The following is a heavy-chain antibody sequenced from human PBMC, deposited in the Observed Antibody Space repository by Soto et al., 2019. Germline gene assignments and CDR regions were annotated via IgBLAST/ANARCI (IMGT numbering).Heavy chain of an antibody. J-gene: IGHJ4*02. CDR1: GFTFSSYG. CDR3: AKDVNEQFDD. CDR2: ISYDGSNK. Sequence: GGSLRLSCAASGFTFSSYGMHWVRQAPGKGLEWVAVISYDGSNKYYADSVKGRFTISRDNSKNTLYLQMNSLRAEDTAVYYCAKDVNEQFDDWGQGTLVTVSS. V-gene: IGHV3-30*18. D-gene: IGHD6-13*01.